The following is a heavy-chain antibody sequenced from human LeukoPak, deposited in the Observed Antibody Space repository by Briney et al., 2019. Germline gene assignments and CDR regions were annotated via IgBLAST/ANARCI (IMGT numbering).Heavy chain of an antibody. CDR2: IYTSGST. CDR1: GGSISSYY. CDR3: AASGSFNFDY. D-gene: IGHD1-26*01. Sequence: SETLSLTCTVSGGSISSYYWSWIRQPAGKGLEWIGRIYTSGSTNYNPSLKSRVTMPLDTSKNQFSLKLSSVTAADTAVYYCAASGSFNFDYWGQGTLVTVSS. J-gene: IGHJ4*02. V-gene: IGHV4-4*07.